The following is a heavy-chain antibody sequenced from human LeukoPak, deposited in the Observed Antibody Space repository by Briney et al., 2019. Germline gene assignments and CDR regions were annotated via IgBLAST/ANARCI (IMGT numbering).Heavy chain of an antibody. V-gene: IGHV4-61*08. CDR3: ARVGLGPKRTFLDY. CDR1: GGSISSGGYY. J-gene: IGHJ4*02. D-gene: IGHD3/OR15-3a*01. Sequence: PSETLSLTCTVSGGSISSGGYYWSWIRQPPGKGLEWIGYIYYSGSTNYNPSLKSRVTISVDTSKNQFSLKLSSVTAADTAVYYCARVGLGPKRTFLDYWGQGTLVTVSS. CDR2: IYYSGST.